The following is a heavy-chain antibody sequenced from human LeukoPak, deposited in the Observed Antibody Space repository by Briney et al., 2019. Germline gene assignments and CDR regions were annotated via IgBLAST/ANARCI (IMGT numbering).Heavy chain of an antibody. CDR3: VRRFGSGYYYFDY. V-gene: IGHV3-74*01. J-gene: IGHJ4*02. D-gene: IGHD3-22*01. CDR1: GFTFSSYW. CDR2: INGDGSTT. Sequence: GGSLRLSCAASGFTFSSYWMHWVRQAPGRGLVWVSFINGDGSTTTYADSVKGRFTISRDNAKNTPYLQMNNLRAEDTAVYYCVRRFGSGYYYFDYWGQGTLVTVSS.